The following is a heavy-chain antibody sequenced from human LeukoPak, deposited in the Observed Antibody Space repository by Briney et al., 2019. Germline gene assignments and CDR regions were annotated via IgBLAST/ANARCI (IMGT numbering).Heavy chain of an antibody. D-gene: IGHD5-12*01. CDR3: ASVATNPFYYYYYYMDV. J-gene: IGHJ6*03. CDR1: GGTFSSYA. V-gene: IGHV1-69*05. CDR2: IIPIFGTA. Sequence: SVKVSCKASGGTFSSYAISWVRQAPGQGREWMGGIIPIFGTANYAQKFQGRVTITTDESTSTAYMELSSLRSEDTAVYYCASVATNPFYYYYYYMDVWGKGTTVTVSS.